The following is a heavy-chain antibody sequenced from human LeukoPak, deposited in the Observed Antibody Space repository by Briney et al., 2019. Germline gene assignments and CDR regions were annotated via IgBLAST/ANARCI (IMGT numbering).Heavy chain of an antibody. Sequence: SVKVSCRASGGTLRNYAISWVRQAPGQGLEWMGGLIPLFGRAEYAQKFQGRVTITADEPTNTAYMELNFLRSEDTAVYYCASPKENSDYYFDSWGQGTLVAVSA. D-gene: IGHD4-11*01. CDR2: LIPLFGRA. CDR1: GGTLRNYA. CDR3: ASPKENSDYYFDS. V-gene: IGHV1-69*13. J-gene: IGHJ4*02.